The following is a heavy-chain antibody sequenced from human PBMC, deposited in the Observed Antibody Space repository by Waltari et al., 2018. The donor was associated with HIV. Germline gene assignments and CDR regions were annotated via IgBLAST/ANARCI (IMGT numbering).Heavy chain of an antibody. CDR3: AKALGYCSSTSCYGWYFDL. Sequence: LEWVSGISWNSGSIGYADSVKGRFTISRDNAKNSLYLQMNSLRAEDTALYYCAKALGYCSSTSCYGWYFDLWGRGTLVTVSS. D-gene: IGHD2-2*01. J-gene: IGHJ2*01. CDR2: ISWNSGSI. V-gene: IGHV3-9*01.